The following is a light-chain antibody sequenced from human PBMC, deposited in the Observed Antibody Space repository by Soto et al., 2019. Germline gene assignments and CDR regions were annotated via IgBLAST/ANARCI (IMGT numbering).Light chain of an antibody. Sequence: QSALTQPASVSGSPGQSITISCSGSSSDIGAYNYVSWYQHHPGKVPKVMIYEVTNRPSGVPNRFSGSKSGNTASLTISGLQVEDEAEYYCGSYTGSITYVFGTGTKLTVL. CDR3: GSYTGSITYV. CDR2: EVT. J-gene: IGLJ1*01. V-gene: IGLV2-14*01. CDR1: SSDIGAYNY.